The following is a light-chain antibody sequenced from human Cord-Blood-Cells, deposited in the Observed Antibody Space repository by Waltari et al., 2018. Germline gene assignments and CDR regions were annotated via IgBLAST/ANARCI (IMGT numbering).Light chain of an antibody. J-gene: IGKJ3*01. Sequence: DIQMTQSPSSLSASVGDRVTITCRASQSISSYLNWYQQKPGKAPKLLIYAASSLQSGVPSRFSVSGSGTDFTLTISSLQPEDFATYYCQQSYSTPRGFGPGTKVDIK. CDR1: QSISSY. V-gene: IGKV1-39*01. CDR3: QQSYSTPRG. CDR2: AAS.